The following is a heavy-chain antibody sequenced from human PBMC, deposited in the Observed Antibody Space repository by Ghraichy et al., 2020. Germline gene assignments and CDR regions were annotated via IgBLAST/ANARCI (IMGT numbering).Heavy chain of an antibody. Sequence: GGSLRLSCAASGFTFSSYNMNWVRQAPGKGLEWVSYISSSSSTIYYADSVKGRFTISRDNAKNSLYLQMNSLRDEDTAVYYCARDYYDSSGYYYVFDYWGKGTLVTVSS. CDR2: ISSSSSTI. CDR3: ARDYYDSSGYYYVFDY. CDR1: GFTFSSYN. V-gene: IGHV3-48*02. J-gene: IGHJ4*02. D-gene: IGHD3-22*01.